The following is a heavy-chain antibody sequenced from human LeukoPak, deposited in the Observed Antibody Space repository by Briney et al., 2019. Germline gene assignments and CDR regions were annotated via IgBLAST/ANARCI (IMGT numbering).Heavy chain of an antibody. CDR2: INAYNGNT. V-gene: IGHV1-18*01. Sequence: ASVKVSCKASGYNFIDSYIHWLRQAPGQGLEWMGWINAYNGNTNYAQKLQGRVTMTTDTSTSTAFMELRSLRSDDTAVYYCARVRGYYDSSGPRDYWGQGTLVTVSS. CDR1: GYNFIDSY. J-gene: IGHJ4*02. CDR3: ARVRGYYDSSGPRDY. D-gene: IGHD3-22*01.